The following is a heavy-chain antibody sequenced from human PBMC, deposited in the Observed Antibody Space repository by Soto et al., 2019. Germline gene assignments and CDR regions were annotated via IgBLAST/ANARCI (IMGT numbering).Heavy chain of an antibody. CDR3: ARGREENFGVSLINYYGIYV. CDR2: IIPIFAST. CDR1: GGSFSTYG. D-gene: IGHD3-3*01. J-gene: IGHJ6*02. Sequence: QLQLVQSGAEVKKPGSSVKVSCKSSGGSFSTYGLSWVRQDPGQGLEWMGGIIPIFASTKYAHKIEGRVTITADESTNTAYMDLTSMKSEDTAIYYCARGREENFGVSLINYYGIYVWGQGTAVTVSS. V-gene: IGHV1-69*01.